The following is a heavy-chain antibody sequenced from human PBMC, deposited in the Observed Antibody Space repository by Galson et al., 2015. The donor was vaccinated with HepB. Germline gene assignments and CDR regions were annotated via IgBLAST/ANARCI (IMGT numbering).Heavy chain of an antibody. D-gene: IGHD2-8*01. J-gene: IGHJ3*02. CDR1: GGTFSSYT. Sequence: SVKVSCKASGGTFSSYTISWVRQAPGQGLEWMGRITPILGIANYAQKFQGRVTITADKSTSTAYMELSSLRSDDTAVYYCARDGGYCTNGVCHLVAFEIWGQGTMVTVSS. V-gene: IGHV1-69*04. CDR3: ARDGGYCTNGVCHLVAFEI. CDR2: ITPILGIA.